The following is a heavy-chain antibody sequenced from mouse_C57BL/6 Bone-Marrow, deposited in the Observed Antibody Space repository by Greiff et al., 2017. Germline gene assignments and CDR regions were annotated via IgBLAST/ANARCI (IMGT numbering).Heavy chain of an antibody. J-gene: IGHJ2*01. CDR1: GYTFTSYG. Sequence: QVQLQQSGAELARPGASVKLSCKASGYTFTSYGISWVKQRTGQGLECIGEIYPRSGNTYYNEKFKGKATLTADKSSSTAYMELRSLTSEDSAVYFCARRTLLLRYGYWGQGTTLTVSS. CDR2: IYPRSGNT. D-gene: IGHD1-1*01. V-gene: IGHV1-81*01. CDR3: ARRTLLLRYGY.